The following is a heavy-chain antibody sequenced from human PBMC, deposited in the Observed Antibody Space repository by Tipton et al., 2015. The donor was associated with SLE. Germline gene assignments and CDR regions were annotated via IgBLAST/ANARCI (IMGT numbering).Heavy chain of an antibody. D-gene: IGHD2-2*02. V-gene: IGHV4-59*01. J-gene: IGHJ3*02. Sequence: TLSLTCTVSGGSISNYYWSWVRQPPGKGLEWIGYGYYIGSTNYNPSLKSRLTISVDSSKNQFSLRLSSVSAADTAIYYCARALWVDKDFEVPLAIRLRAFDIWGQGRMVTVSS. CDR1: GGSISNYY. CDR2: GYYIGST. CDR3: ARALWVDKDFEVPLAIRLRAFDI.